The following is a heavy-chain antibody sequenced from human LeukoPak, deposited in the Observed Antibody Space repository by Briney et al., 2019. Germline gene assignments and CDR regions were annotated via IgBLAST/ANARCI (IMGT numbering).Heavy chain of an antibody. CDR2: IYSSGST. CDR1: GASISGSGYY. J-gene: IGHJ4*02. Sequence: SETLSLTGTVSGASISGSGYYWGWIRQPPGKGLEWIGSIYSSGSTYYNATLQSRVTISVDTSKNQFSLKLSSVTAADTAVYYCARRRFVRGPDVVNPFDYWGQGTLVTVSS. V-gene: IGHV4-39*01. CDR3: ARRRFVRGPDVVNPFDY. D-gene: IGHD2-8*01.